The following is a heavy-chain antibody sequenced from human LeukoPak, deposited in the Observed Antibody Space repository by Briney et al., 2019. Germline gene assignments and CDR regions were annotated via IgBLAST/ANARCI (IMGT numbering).Heavy chain of an antibody. V-gene: IGHV4-59*01. J-gene: IGHJ4*02. D-gene: IGHD4/OR15-4a*01. CDR3: ARDGGAPDY. CDR1: GGSISSYY. Sequence: PSETLSLTCTVSGGSISSYYWSWIRQPPGKGLEWIGYIYYSGSTNHNPSLKSRVTISVDTSKNQFSLKLSSVTAADTAVYYCARDGGAPDYWGQGTLVTVSS. CDR2: IYYSGST.